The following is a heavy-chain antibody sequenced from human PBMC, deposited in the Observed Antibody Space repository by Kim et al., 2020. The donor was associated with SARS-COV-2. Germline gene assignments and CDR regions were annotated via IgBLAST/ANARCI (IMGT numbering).Heavy chain of an antibody. J-gene: IGHJ6*02. CDR3: AALYGIDV. Sequence: GGSLRLSCAASGFTFSNYWMSWVRQAPGKGLEWLVNIKQDGGEKYYVDSVKGRFTISRDNAKNSLYLQMNSLRADDTAVYYCAALYGIDVWGQGTTGIVS. V-gene: IGHV3-7*01. CDR2: IKQDGGEK. CDR1: GFTFSNYW.